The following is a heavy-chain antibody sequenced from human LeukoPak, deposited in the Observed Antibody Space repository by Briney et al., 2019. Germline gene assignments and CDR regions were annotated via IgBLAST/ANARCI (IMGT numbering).Heavy chain of an antibody. CDR2: ISGSGGST. Sequence: PGGSLRLSCVASGFTFSSYVMSWVRQAPGKGLEWVSAISGSGGSTYYADSVKGRFTISRDNSKNTLYLQMNSLRAEDTAVYYCAKDVKLGARGDYWGQGTLVTVSS. CDR3: AKDVKLGARGDY. CDR1: GFTFSSYV. D-gene: IGHD1-26*01. V-gene: IGHV3-23*01. J-gene: IGHJ4*02.